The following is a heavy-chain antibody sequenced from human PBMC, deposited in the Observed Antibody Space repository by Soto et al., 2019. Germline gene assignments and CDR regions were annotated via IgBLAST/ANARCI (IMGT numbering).Heavy chain of an antibody. CDR2: INHSGST. CDR1: GGAVSGSY. Sequence: SETLSLTCAFYGGAVSGSYWSLMRQPPGKGLEWIGDINHSGSTNYHPSLKSRVTISVDTSKNHFSLKLNSVTAADSAVYYCAKNFDYWGQGT. J-gene: IGHJ4*02. CDR3: AKNFDY. V-gene: IGHV4-34*01.